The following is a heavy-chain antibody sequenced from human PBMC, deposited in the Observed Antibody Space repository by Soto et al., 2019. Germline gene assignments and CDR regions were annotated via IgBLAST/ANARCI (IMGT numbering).Heavy chain of an antibody. CDR3: AKERRVGIQLWFRADKYFDY. V-gene: IGHV3-30*18. CDR1: GFTFSSYG. Sequence: GGSLRLSCAASGFTFSSYGMHWVRQAPGKGLEWVAVISYDGSNKYYADSVKGRFTISRDNSKNTLYLQMNSLRAEDTAVYYCAKERRVGIQLWFRADKYFDYWGQGTLVTVSS. CDR2: ISYDGSNK. D-gene: IGHD5-18*01. J-gene: IGHJ4*02.